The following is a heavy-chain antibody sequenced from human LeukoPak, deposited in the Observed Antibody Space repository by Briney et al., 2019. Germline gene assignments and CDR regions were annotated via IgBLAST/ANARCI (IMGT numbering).Heavy chain of an antibody. J-gene: IGHJ4*02. V-gene: IGHV3-73*01. CDR2: IRSKANSYAT. Sequence: PGGSLRLSCADSGFTFSGSAMHWVRQASGKGLEWVGRIRSKANSYATAYAASVKGRFTISRDDSKNTAYLQMNSLKTEDTAVYYCTSDSNYDFWSPYFDYWGQGTLVTVSS. D-gene: IGHD3-3*01. CDR1: GFTFSGSA. CDR3: TSDSNYDFWSPYFDY.